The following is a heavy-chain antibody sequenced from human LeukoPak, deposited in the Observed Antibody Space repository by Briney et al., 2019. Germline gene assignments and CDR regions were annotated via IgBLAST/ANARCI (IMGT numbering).Heavy chain of an antibody. CDR3: ARLAVAGRLGIDY. CDR2: IYYSGST. D-gene: IGHD6-19*01. Sequence: SETLSLTCTVSGGSISSSSYYWGWIRQPPGKGLEWIGSIYYSGSTYYNPSLKSRVTISVDTSKNQFPLKLSSVTAADTAVYYCARLAVAGRLGIDYWGQGTLVTVSS. J-gene: IGHJ4*02. CDR1: GGSISSSSYY. V-gene: IGHV4-39*01.